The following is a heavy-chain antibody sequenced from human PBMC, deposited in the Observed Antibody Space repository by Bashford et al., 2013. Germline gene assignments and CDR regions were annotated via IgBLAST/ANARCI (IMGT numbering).Heavy chain of an antibody. CDR1: GASINSYY. Sequence: SSETLSLTCSVSGASINSYYWSWIRQSAGRGLECIGVMYTNGNTDYNPSLQSRVAISVDTSKNQFSLKLSSVTAADTAVYYCARGPPLIPAPGAGYYYMDVWGSGTTVTVSS. CDR2: MYTNGNT. D-gene: IGHD6-13*01. V-gene: IGHV4-4*07. CDR3: ARGPPLIPAPGAGYYYMDV. J-gene: IGHJ6*03.